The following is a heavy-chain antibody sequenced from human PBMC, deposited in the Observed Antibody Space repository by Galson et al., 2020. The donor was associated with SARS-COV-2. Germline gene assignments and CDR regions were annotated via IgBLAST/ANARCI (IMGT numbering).Heavy chain of an antibody. CDR3: AKMIGYSGGYVDY. CDR1: GFTFSSYA. V-gene: IGHV3-23*01. D-gene: IGHD1-26*01. CDR2: INGNGGST. Sequence: GESLKISCAASGFTFSSYAMSWVRQSSGRGLEWISAINGNGGSTYYADSVKGRFTISRDNSKNTVYLQMNSLRAEDTALDYCAKMIGYSGGYVDYGGQGALVIVSS. J-gene: IGHJ4*02.